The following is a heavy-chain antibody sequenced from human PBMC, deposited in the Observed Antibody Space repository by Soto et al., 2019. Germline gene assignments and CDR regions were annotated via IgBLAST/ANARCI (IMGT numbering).Heavy chain of an antibody. D-gene: IGHD3-16*01. CDR1: GDSVSNDY. CDR3: AKGRGGKTVANFGMDV. V-gene: IGHV1-46*01. Sequence: QVRLVQAGAEVRKTGASVKVSCKASGDSVSNDYLHWVRQAPGQGFAWLGSISPFGGATAYAQRFQGRVTVTIDQSSTTFYLELSSLRSDATAVYYCAKGRGGKTVANFGMDVWGQGVTVTVS. J-gene: IGHJ6*01. CDR2: ISPFGGAT.